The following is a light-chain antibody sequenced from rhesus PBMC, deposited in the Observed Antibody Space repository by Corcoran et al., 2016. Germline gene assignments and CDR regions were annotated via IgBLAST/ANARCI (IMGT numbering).Light chain of an antibody. CDR1: NSNIGTYD. Sequence: QSVLTQPPSVSGAPGQKVAISCTGNNSNIGTYDVHWYQQFPGTAPKLLIYDTDRRPSGISDRFSASKSGASASLAITGLQTEDEADYYCQSYDSGLNAHVFGGGSKLTVL. CDR2: DTD. V-gene: IGLV1-64*01. J-gene: IGLJ6*01. CDR3: QSYDSGLNAHV.